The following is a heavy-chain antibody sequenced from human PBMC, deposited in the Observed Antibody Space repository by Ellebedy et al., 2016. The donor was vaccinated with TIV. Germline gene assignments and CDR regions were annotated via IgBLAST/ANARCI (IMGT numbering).Heavy chain of an antibody. CDR2: SDYSGST. CDR3: ASGFSYGLLDY. V-gene: IGHV4-59*01. J-gene: IGHJ4*02. D-gene: IGHD5-18*01. CDR1: GGSISSYY. Sequence: MPSETLSLTCSVSGGSISSYYWSWIRQPPGKGLEWIGNSDYSGSTNYNPSLKSRVTISVDTSKNQFSLKLSSVTAADTAVFYCASGFSYGLLDYWGQGTLVAVSS.